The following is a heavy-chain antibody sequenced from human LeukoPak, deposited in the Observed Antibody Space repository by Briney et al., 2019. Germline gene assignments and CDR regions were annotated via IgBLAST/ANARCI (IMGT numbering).Heavy chain of an antibody. J-gene: IGHJ4*02. D-gene: IGHD6-19*01. Sequence: GGSLRLSCAVSGFTFSSYWMSWVRQAPGKGLEWVAVISYDGSNKYADSVKGRFTISRDNSKNTLFLQMNSLRPDDTAVYYCATTLGSGWKFDYWGQGTLVTVSS. V-gene: IGHV3-30*03. CDR3: ATTLGSGWKFDY. CDR2: ISYDGSNK. CDR1: GFTFSSYW.